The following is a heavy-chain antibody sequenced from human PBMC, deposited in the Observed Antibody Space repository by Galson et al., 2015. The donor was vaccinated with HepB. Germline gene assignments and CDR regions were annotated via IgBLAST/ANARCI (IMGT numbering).Heavy chain of an antibody. V-gene: IGHV3-7*03. CDR3: ARGGAPNSDIVVVPAAKKRNWFDP. J-gene: IGHJ5*02. Sequence: SLRLSCAASGFTFSSYWMSWVRQAPGKGLEWVANIKQDGSEKYYVDSVKGRFTISRDNAKNSLYLQMNSLRAEDTAVYYCARGGAPNSDIVVVPAAKKRNWFDPWGQGTLVTVSS. D-gene: IGHD2-2*01. CDR2: IKQDGSEK. CDR1: GFTFSSYW.